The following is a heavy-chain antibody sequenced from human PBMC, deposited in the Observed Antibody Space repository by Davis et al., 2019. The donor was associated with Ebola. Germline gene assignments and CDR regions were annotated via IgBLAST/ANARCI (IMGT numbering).Heavy chain of an antibody. CDR1: GFTVSSNY. CDR2: LKSKTDGGTT. J-gene: IGHJ4*02. D-gene: IGHD3-3*01. V-gene: IGHV3-15*01. Sequence: GGSLRLSCAASGFTVSSNYMSWVRQAPGTGLEWVGRLKSKTDGGTTDYAAPVKGRFTISRDDSNNTLYLQMNSLKTEDTAVYYCTTETYYDLWSAEPFDYWGQGTLVTVSS. CDR3: TTETYYDLWSAEPFDY.